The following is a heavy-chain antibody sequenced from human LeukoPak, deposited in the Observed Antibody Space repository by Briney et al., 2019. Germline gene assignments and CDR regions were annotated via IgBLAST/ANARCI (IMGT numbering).Heavy chain of an antibody. CDR3: ATGVAVAASVDY. J-gene: IGHJ4*02. D-gene: IGHD6-19*01. Sequence: GGSLRLSCSASGFTFSSYAMHWVRQAPGKGLEYVSAISSNGGSTYYADSVKGRFAISRDNSKNTLYLQMNSLRAEDTAVYYCATGVAVAASVDYWGQGTLVTVSS. V-gene: IGHV3-64*04. CDR1: GFTFSSYA. CDR2: ISSNGGST.